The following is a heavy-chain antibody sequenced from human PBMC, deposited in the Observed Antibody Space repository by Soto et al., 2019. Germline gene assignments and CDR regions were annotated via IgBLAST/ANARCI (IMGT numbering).Heavy chain of an antibody. CDR1: GASVSSGDSY. J-gene: IGHJ4*02. Sequence: QVHLQESGPGLVKPSQTLSLTCSVSGASVSSGDSYWSWIRQTPGKALEWIGYMSFNGYSNYSPSLKSRVTMSVDTSKTQFSLRLSSVTAADTDVYYCVRGGNPYHYDTSGPGTFDKWGQGTLVTVSS. D-gene: IGHD3-22*01. CDR2: MSFNGYS. CDR3: VRGGNPYHYDTSGPGTFDK. V-gene: IGHV4-30-4*01.